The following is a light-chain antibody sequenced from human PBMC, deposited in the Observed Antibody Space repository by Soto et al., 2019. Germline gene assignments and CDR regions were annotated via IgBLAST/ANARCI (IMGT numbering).Light chain of an antibody. CDR3: GSYTTSSNYV. CDR2: DVS. J-gene: IGLJ1*01. V-gene: IGLV2-14*03. Sequence: QSALTQPAWVSVSPGQSITISCTGTISDVGSYNYVSWYQQYPGKAPKLMIYDVSTRPSGVSDRFSGSKSGNTASLTISGLRAEDEADYYCGSYTTSSNYVFGTGTKVTVL. CDR1: ISDVGSYNY.